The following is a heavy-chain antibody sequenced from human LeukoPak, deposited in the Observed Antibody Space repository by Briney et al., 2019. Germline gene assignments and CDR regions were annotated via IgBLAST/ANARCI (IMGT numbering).Heavy chain of an antibody. J-gene: IGHJ4*02. CDR2: MSPNNGKT. CDR1: GYTFSNYD. D-gene: IGHD6-13*01. V-gene: IGHV1-8*01. CDR3: ARGPPESSSSDS. Sequence: ASVRVSCKASGYTFSNYDINWVRQATGQGLEWMGWMSPNNGKTGYAQNFQGRVIMTRDTSISTAYMELRRLRIEDTAVYYCARGPPESSSSDSWGQGTLVTVPS.